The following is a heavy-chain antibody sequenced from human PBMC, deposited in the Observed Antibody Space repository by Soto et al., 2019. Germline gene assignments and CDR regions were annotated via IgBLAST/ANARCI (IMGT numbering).Heavy chain of an antibody. Sequence: GGSLRLSCAASGFTFSSYAMHWVRQAPGKGLEWVAVISYDGSNKYYADSVKGRFTISRDNSKNTLYLQMNSLRAEDTAVYYCARAPPVVVAATDDWGQGTLVTVSS. J-gene: IGHJ4*02. CDR2: ISYDGSNK. CDR3: ARAPPVVVAATDD. D-gene: IGHD2-15*01. CDR1: GFTFSSYA. V-gene: IGHV3-30-3*01.